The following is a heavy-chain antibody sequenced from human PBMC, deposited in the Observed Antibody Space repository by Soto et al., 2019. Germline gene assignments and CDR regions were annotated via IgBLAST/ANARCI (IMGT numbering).Heavy chain of an antibody. D-gene: IGHD3-10*01. CDR2: VNHSGST. V-gene: IGHV4-34*01. Sequence: SETLSLTCAVYGVSFSGYYWTWIRQPPGKGLEWIGEVNHSGSTNYNPSLKSRVTISVDTSKNQFSLKLNSVTASDTAIYYCARTLDVINHFFAYWGQGSPVTVSS. CDR1: GVSFSGYY. CDR3: ARTLDVINHFFAY. J-gene: IGHJ4*02.